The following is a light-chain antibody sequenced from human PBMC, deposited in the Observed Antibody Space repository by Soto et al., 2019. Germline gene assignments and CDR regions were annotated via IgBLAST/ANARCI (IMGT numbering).Light chain of an antibody. J-gene: IGKJ1*01. CDR3: QHYDNLART. CDR2: DAS. V-gene: IGKV1-33*01. CDR1: QDISNY. Sequence: DIQMTQSPSSLSAPVGDRVTITCQASQDISNYLSWYQQKPGKAPKLLIYDASNLETGVPSRFSGSGSGTDFTFTISSLQPEDVATYYCQHYDNLARTFGQGTKVEIE.